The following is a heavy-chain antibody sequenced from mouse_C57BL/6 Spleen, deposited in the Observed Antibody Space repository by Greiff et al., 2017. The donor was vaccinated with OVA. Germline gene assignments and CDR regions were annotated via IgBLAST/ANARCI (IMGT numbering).Heavy chain of an antibody. CDR3: ARRMDDGYSWDY. CDR2: IYPSDSET. D-gene: IGHD2-3*01. CDR1: GYTFTSYW. Sequence: VQLQQPGAELVRPGSSVKLSCKASGYTFTSYWMDWVKQRPGQGLEWIGNIYPSDSETHYNQKFKDKATLTVDKSSSTAYMQLSSLTSEDSAVYYWARRMDDGYSWDYWGQGTSVTVSS. V-gene: IGHV1-61*01. J-gene: IGHJ4*01.